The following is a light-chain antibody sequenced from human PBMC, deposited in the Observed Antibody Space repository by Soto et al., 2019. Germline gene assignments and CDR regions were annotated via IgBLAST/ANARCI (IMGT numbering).Light chain of an antibody. CDR2: DAS. V-gene: IGKV1-5*01. CDR3: LQDYNYPPT. Sequence: DIQMTQSPSTLSRSVGDRVTITCLASQTISSWLAWYQQKPGKAPKLLIYDASSLESGVPSRFSGSGSGTDFTLTISSLQPEDCATYYCLQDYNYPPTFGPGTKVDI. CDR1: QTISSW. J-gene: IGKJ1*01.